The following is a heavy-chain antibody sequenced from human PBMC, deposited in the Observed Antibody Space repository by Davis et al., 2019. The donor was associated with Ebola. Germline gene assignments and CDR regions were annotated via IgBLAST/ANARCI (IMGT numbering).Heavy chain of an antibody. Sequence: HTGGSLRLSCAASGFTFSSYWMSWVRQAPGKGLVWVSRINSDGSSTSYADSVKGRFTISRDNAKNTLYLQMNSLRAEDTAVYYCARRDGYNWRWFDPWGQGTLVTVSS. CDR3: ARRDGYNWRWFDP. CDR1: GFTFSSYW. CDR2: INSDGSST. D-gene: IGHD5-24*01. J-gene: IGHJ5*02. V-gene: IGHV3-74*01.